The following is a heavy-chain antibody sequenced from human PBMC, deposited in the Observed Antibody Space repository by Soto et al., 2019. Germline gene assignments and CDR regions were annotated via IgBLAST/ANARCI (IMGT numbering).Heavy chain of an antibody. Sequence: EVQLVESGGGLVKPGGSLRLSCAASGFTFSTYSMNWVRQAPGKGLEWVSSISSSSTYMYYAESVRGRFTISRDNAKNSLYLQMNSLRAEDTAVYYCARDAYCSSTSGYIYSYYMDVWGRGTTVTVSS. CDR2: ISSSSTYM. CDR3: ARDAYCSSTSGYIYSYYMDV. D-gene: IGHD2-2*02. J-gene: IGHJ6*03. V-gene: IGHV3-21*01. CDR1: GFTFSTYS.